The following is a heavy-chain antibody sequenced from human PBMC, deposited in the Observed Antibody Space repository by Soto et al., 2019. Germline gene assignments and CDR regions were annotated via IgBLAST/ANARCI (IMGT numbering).Heavy chain of an antibody. J-gene: IGHJ4*02. CDR1: GGSISSSNW. Sequence: QVQLQESGPGLVKPSGTLSLTCAVSGGSISSSNWWSWVRQPPGKGLEWIGEIYHSGSTNYNPSLKGRVTISVDTSKNKFSLKLSSVTAADTAVYYCAGSAIYCSGGSCYSGFDYWGQGTLVTVSS. D-gene: IGHD2-15*01. CDR2: IYHSGST. CDR3: AGSAIYCSGGSCYSGFDY. V-gene: IGHV4-4*02.